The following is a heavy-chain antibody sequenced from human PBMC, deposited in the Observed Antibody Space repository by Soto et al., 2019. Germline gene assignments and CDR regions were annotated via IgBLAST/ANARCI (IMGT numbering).Heavy chain of an antibody. J-gene: IGHJ5*02. CDR1: GYSFTSYW. Sequence: VESVTISCKVSGYSFTSYWIVWVLQMPGKGLEWMGIIYPGDSDTRYSPSFQGQVTISADKSISTTYLQWSSLKASDTAMYYCARCSTGEFDPWGQGTMVTVSS. CDR2: IYPGDSDT. D-gene: IGHD2-2*01. CDR3: ARCSTGEFDP. V-gene: IGHV5-51*01.